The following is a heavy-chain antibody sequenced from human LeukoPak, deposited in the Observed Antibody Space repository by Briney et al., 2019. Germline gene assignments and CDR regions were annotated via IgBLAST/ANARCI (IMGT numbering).Heavy chain of an antibody. Sequence: PSETLSLTCTVSGGSISSYYWSWIRQPPGKGLEWIGYIYYSGSTNYTPSLKSRVTISVDTSKNQFSLKLSAVTAADTAVYYCARGSYDIYAFDIWGQGTMVTVSS. CDR1: GGSISSYY. V-gene: IGHV4-59*01. D-gene: IGHD3/OR15-3a*01. CDR2: IYYSGST. CDR3: ARGSYDIYAFDI. J-gene: IGHJ3*02.